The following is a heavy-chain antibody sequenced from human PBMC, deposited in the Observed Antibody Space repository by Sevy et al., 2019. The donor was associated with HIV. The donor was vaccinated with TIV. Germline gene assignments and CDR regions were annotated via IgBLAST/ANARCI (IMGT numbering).Heavy chain of an antibody. Sequence: GGSLRLSCAASGFTFSSYSMNWVRQAPGKVLEWVSYISSSSSTIYYADSVKGRFTISRDNAKNSLYLQMNSLRDEDTAVYYRARTKGPYSSSWYYFDYWGQGTLVTVSS. CDR2: ISSSSSTI. V-gene: IGHV3-48*02. J-gene: IGHJ4*02. CDR1: GFTFSSYS. CDR3: ARTKGPYSSSWYYFDY. D-gene: IGHD6-13*01.